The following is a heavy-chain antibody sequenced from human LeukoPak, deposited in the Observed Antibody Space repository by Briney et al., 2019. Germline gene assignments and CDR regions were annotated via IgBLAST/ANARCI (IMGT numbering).Heavy chain of an antibody. CDR3: ARDHLGGLLWFGEFCFDP. CDR2: IKQDETEK. CDR1: GFTFSNFW. V-gene: IGHV3-7*01. D-gene: IGHD3-10*01. J-gene: IGHJ5*02. Sequence: GESLRLSCTASGFTFSNFWMGWVRQAPGKGLEWVANIKQDETEKFYLGSVKGRFTISRDNAKNSLYLQMNSLRAEDTAVYYCARDHLGGLLWFGEFCFDPWGQGTLVTVSS.